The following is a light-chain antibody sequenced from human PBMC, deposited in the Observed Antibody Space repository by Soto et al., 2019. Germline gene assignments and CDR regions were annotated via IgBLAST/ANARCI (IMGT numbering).Light chain of an antibody. J-gene: IGKJ4*01. CDR3: QQSYSTFT. V-gene: IGKV1-39*01. CDR1: QSISSY. CDR2: AAS. Sequence: DIQMTQSPSSLSASVGDRVTITCRSSQSISSYLNWYQQKPGKAPKLLIYAASSLQSGVSSRFSGSGSGTDFTLTISSLQPEEFATYYCQQSYSTFTFGGGNKVEIK.